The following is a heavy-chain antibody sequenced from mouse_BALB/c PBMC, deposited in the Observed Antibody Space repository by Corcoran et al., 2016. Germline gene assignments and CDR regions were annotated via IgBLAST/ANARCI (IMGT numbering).Heavy chain of an antibody. Sequence: QIQLVQSGPELKKPGETVKISCKASGYTFTNYGMNWVKQAPGKGLKWMGWINTYTGEPTYADDFKGRFAFSLETSVSTAYLQINNLKNEDTATYFCARRPYGNYGYFDVWGAGTTVTVSS. CDR1: GYTFTNYG. CDR3: ARRPYGNYGYFDV. V-gene: IGHV9-3-1*01. D-gene: IGHD2-10*02. CDR2: INTYTGEP. J-gene: IGHJ1*01.